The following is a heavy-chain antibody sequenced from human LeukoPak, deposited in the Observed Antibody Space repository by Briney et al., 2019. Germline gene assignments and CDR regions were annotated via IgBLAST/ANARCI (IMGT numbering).Heavy chain of an antibody. CDR2: VYNSGTT. D-gene: IGHD1-1*01. CDR1: GGSMTVYD. J-gene: IGHJ5*02. Sequence: SENLSLTCAVSGGSMTVYDWTWIRQPPWKGLEYIGYVYNSGTTFYNPSLKSRVTISADTSKKQFSLKLTSVTAADTAIYYCARGAGGYRFDPWGLGTLVTVSS. CDR3: ARGAGGYRFDP. V-gene: IGHV4-59*01.